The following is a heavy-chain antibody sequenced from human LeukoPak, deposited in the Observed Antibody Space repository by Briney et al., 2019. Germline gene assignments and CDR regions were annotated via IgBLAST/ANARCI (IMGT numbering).Heavy chain of an antibody. D-gene: IGHD3-3*01. CDR3: AREGLSYYDFWSGNQVFDY. V-gene: IGHV1-18*01. CDR2: ISAYNGNT. Sequence: ASVKVSCKASGYTSTSYGISWVRQAPGQGLEWMGWISAYNGNTNYAQKLQGRVTMTTDTSTSTAYMEPRSLRSDDTAVYYCAREGLSYYDFWSGNQVFDYWGQGTLVTVSS. CDR1: GYTSTSYG. J-gene: IGHJ4*02.